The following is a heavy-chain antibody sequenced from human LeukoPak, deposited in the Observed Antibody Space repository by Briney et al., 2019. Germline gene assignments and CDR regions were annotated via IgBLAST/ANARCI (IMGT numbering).Heavy chain of an antibody. Sequence: GGSLRLSCAASGFVFRSYWMHWVRQAPGKGLEWVANIKQDGSEKNYVDSVKGRFTISRDNAKNSLYLEMNSLRVEDTAVYYCARPKGDYWGQGTLVTVSS. V-gene: IGHV3-7*01. J-gene: IGHJ4*02. CDR3: ARPKGDY. CDR1: GFVFRSYW. CDR2: IKQDGSEK.